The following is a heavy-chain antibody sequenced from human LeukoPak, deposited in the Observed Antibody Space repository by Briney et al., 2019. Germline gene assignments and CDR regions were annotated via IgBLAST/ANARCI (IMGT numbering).Heavy chain of an antibody. J-gene: IGHJ4*02. V-gene: IGHV5-51*01. Sequence: GESLKISCKGSGYSFSTYLIAWVRQMPGKGLEWMGIIYPADSDTRYSPSFQGQVTISADKSINTAFLQWSSLKASDTAMYYCARPRIAATGTGYYFDYWGQGTLVTVSS. CDR1: GYSFSTYL. CDR2: IYPADSDT. CDR3: ARPRIAATGTGYYFDY. D-gene: IGHD6-13*01.